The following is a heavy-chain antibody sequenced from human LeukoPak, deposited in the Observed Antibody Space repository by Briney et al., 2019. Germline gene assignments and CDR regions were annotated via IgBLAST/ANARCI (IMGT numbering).Heavy chain of an antibody. J-gene: IGHJ5*02. CDR1: GGTFSSYG. CDR3: AAEGTYYYDDNAAKKWFDP. Sequence: GASVKVSCKASGGTFSSYGISWVRQAPGQGLEWMGRIIPIFGTVKYAQKFQGRVTITADTSTSTAYMELSSLRSEDTAVYYCAAEGTYYYDDNAAKKWFDPWGQGTLVTVSS. V-gene: IGHV1-69*06. CDR2: IIPIFGTV. D-gene: IGHD3-22*01.